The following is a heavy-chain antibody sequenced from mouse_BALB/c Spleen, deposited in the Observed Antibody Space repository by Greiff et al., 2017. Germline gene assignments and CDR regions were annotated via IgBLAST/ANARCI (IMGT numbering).Heavy chain of an antibody. CDR3: AREEVYAMDY. CDR2: ISSGGST. V-gene: IGHV5-6-5*01. CDR1: GFTFSSYA. J-gene: IGHJ4*01. Sequence: DVKLVESGGGLVKPGGSLKLSCAASGFTFSSYAMSWVRQTPEKRLEWVASISSGGSTYYPDSVKGRFTISRDNARNILYLQMSSLRSEDTAMYYCAREEVYAMDYWGQGTSVTVSS.